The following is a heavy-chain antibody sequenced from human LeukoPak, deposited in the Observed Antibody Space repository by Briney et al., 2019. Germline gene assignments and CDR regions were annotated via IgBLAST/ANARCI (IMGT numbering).Heavy chain of an antibody. V-gene: IGHV4-59*08. D-gene: IGHD1-26*01. CDR2: IYYTGST. Sequence: SETLSLTCIVSGGSISSYYWSWIRQPPGKGLEWIGYIYYTGSTNYNPSLKSRVTISVDTSKNQLSLKLRSVTAADTAVYYCARQDSGTYLNPLDIWGQGQWSPSLQ. J-gene: IGHJ3*02. CDR1: GGSISSYY. CDR3: ARQDSGTYLNPLDI.